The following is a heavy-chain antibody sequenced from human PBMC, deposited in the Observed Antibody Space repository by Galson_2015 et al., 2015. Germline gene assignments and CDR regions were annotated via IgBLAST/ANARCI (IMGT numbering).Heavy chain of an antibody. V-gene: IGHV4-59*01. Sequence: SETLSLTCIVSGGSISSYYWSWIRQPPGKGLEWIGYIYYSGSTNYNPSLKSRVTISVDTSKNQFSLKLSSVTAADTAVYYCARVSSGSYMVRGINYYYYYMVVWGKGTTVTVSS. J-gene: IGHJ6*03. CDR1: GGSISSYY. CDR3: ARVSSGSYMVRGINYYYYYMVV. D-gene: IGHD1-26*01. CDR2: IYYSGST.